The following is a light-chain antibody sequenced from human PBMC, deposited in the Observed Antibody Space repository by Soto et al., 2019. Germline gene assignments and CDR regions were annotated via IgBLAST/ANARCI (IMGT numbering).Light chain of an antibody. CDR2: VAS. Sequence: DIQMTQSPSSLSASVGGRVTITCRASQSISTYLNWYQQKPGKAPSLLIYVASTLQSGVPSRFSGSGSETDFTLTISSLQPEDCATYYCQQSYSTPYTFGQGTRLEIK. V-gene: IGKV1-39*01. J-gene: IGKJ5*01. CDR3: QQSYSTPYT. CDR1: QSISTY.